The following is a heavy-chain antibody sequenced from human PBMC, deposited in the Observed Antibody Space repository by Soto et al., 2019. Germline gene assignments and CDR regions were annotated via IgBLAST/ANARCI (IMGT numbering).Heavy chain of an antibody. V-gene: IGHV4-59*01. CDR3: ARITTYDFWSGYYLSGTDYYYYYMDV. CDR2: IYYSGST. CDR1: CGSISSYY. J-gene: IGHJ6*03. Sequence: SETLSLTCTVSCGSISSYYCSWIRQPPGKGLEWIGYIYYSGSTNYNPSLKSRVTISVDTSKNQFSLKLSSVTAADTAVYYCARITTYDFWSGYYLSGTDYYYYYMDVWGKGTTVTVSS. D-gene: IGHD3-3*01.